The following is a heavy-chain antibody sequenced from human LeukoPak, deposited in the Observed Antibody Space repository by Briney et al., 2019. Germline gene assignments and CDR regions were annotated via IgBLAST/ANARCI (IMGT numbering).Heavy chain of an antibody. D-gene: IGHD2-8*01. CDR2: IYYSGST. CDR1: GGSVSSGSYY. Sequence: SDTLSLTCTVSGGSVSSGSYYWSWMRQPPGKKLEWIGYIYYSGSTNSNPSLKSRVTISVDTSKSQFSLKLRSVTTADTALYYCTRSTNLGALDIWGQGTMVTVSS. CDR3: TRSTNLGALDI. J-gene: IGHJ3*02. V-gene: IGHV4-61*01.